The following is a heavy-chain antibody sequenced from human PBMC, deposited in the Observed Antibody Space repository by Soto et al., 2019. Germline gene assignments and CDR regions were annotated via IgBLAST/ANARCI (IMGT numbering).Heavy chain of an antibody. D-gene: IGHD6-13*01. CDR2: IIPIFGTA. J-gene: IGHJ6*02. CDR1: GGTFSSYA. V-gene: IGHV1-69*01. Sequence: QVQLVQSGAEVKKPGSSVKVSCKASGGTFSSYAISWVRQAPGQGLEWMGGIIPIFGTANYAQKFQGRVTIDADESTSTAYMELSSLRSEDTAVYYCARYSLPIAAAGSYYYYGMDVWGQGTTVTVSS. CDR3: ARYSLPIAAAGSYYYYGMDV.